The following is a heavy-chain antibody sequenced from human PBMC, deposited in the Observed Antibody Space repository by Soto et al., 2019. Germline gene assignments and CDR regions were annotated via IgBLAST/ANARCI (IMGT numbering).Heavy chain of an antibody. CDR3: ARGGYTSGWFRF. D-gene: IGHD6-19*01. CDR1: GGSFRGYH. V-gene: IGHV4-34*01. Sequence: QVQLQQWGAGLLKPSETLSLTCAVHGGSFRGYHWTWIRQPPGKGLEWIGEINNSGSTNDNPSLKSRVTLSRDTSKNQFSLSLSSVTAADTAIYYCARGGYTSGWFRFWGQGILVTVSS. CDR2: INNSGST. J-gene: IGHJ4*02.